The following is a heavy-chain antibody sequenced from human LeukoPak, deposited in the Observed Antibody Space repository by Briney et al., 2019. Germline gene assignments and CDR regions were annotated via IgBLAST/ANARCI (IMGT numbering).Heavy chain of an antibody. Sequence: GGSLRLSCAASGFPFSTYAMTWVRQAPGKGLEWVSSISGSGGSTYSADSVKGRFTISRDSSKNTLYLQMNSLRAEDTATYYCAKGVRLGAGKYYFDCWGQGTLVTVSS. CDR1: GFPFSTYA. V-gene: IGHV3-23*01. J-gene: IGHJ4*02. CDR2: ISGSGGST. D-gene: IGHD1-26*01. CDR3: AKGVRLGAGKYYFDC.